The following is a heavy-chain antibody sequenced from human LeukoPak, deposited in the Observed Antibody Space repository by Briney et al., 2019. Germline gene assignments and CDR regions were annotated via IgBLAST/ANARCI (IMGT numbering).Heavy chain of an antibody. CDR2: ISSSNNYI. Sequence: GGSLRLACAASGFTFSNYNMNWVRQAPGKGLEWVSSISSSNNYIYYADSVKGRFTISRDNAKNSLYLQMNSLRAEDTAVYYCARRSPNYYFDYWGQGTPVTVSS. J-gene: IGHJ4*02. V-gene: IGHV3-21*01. CDR3: ARRSPNYYFDY. CDR1: GFTFSNYN.